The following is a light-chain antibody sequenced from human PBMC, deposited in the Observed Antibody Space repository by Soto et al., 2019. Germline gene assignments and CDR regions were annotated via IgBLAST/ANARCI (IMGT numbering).Light chain of an antibody. CDR3: QQYYSAPLT. J-gene: IGKJ4*01. CDR1: QSVLYSSNNQNY. CDR2: WAS. V-gene: IGKV4-1*01. Sequence: DIVMTQSPDSLAVSLGERATINCKSSQSVLYSSNNQNYLAWYQQKPGQPPKLLIHWASTRESGFPDRFSGSGSGTDFTLTISSLQAEDVAVYYCQQYYSAPLTFGGGTKVEIK.